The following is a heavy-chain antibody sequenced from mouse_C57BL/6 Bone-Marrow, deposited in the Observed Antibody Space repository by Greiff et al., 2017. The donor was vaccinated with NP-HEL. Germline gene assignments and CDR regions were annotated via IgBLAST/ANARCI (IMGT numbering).Heavy chain of an antibody. Sequence: QVQLQQPGAELVKPGASVKLSCKASGYTFTSYWMHWVKQRPGQGLEWIGMIHPNSSSTNYNEKFKSKATLTVDKSSSTAYMQLSSLTSEDSAVYYCARDYGSSAPFAYWGQGTLVTVSA. CDR2: IHPNSSST. V-gene: IGHV1-64*01. J-gene: IGHJ3*01. CDR3: ARDYGSSAPFAY. D-gene: IGHD1-1*01. CDR1: GYTFTSYW.